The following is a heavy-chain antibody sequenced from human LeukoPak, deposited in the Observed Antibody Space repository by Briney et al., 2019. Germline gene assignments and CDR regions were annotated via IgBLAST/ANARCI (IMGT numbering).Heavy chain of an antibody. Sequence: GGSLRLSCAASGFTFSSYAMSWVRHAPGEGLEWVSGIIGSGGSTYYADSVKGRFTISRDNSKNTLYLQTNSLRAEDTAVYYCAKKVYSGSYAQSFTEYYFDYWGQGTLVTVSS. CDR3: AKKVYSGSYAQSFTEYYFDY. V-gene: IGHV3-23*01. CDR2: IIGSGGST. D-gene: IGHD1-26*01. CDR1: GFTFSSYA. J-gene: IGHJ4*02.